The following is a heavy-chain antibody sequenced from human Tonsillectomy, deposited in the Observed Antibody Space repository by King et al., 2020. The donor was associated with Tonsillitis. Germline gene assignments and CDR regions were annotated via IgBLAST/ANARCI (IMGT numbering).Heavy chain of an antibody. J-gene: IGHJ5*02. CDR3: TTDQLLCGYDWFDP. V-gene: IGHV3-15*01. Sequence: VQLVESGGGLVKPGGSLRLSCAASGFTFSHAWMSWVRQAPGKGLEWVGRIKSKTYGGTTDYAAPVKGRFTISRDDSKNTLYLQMNSRKTEDTALYYCTTDQLLCGYDWFDPWGQRTLVTVSS. CDR1: GFTFSHAW. CDR2: IKSKTYGGTT. D-gene: IGHD6-25*01.